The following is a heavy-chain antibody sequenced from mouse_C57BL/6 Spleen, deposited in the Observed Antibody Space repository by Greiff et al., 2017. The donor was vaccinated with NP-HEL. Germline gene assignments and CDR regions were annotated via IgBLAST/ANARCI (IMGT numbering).Heavy chain of an antibody. Sequence: EVKVVESGGGLVQPGGSLKLSCAASGFTFSDYYMYWVRQTPEKRLEWVAYISNGGGSTYYPDTVKGRFTISRDNAKNTLYLQMSRLKSEDTAMYYCARHWEYYAMDYWGQGTSVTVSS. CDR2: ISNGGGST. CDR1: GFTFSDYY. D-gene: IGHD4-1*01. J-gene: IGHJ4*01. CDR3: ARHWEYYAMDY. V-gene: IGHV5-12*01.